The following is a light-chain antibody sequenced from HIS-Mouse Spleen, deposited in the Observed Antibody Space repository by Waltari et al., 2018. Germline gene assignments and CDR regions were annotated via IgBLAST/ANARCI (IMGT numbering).Light chain of an antibody. CDR1: RSAVGRSTL. V-gene: IGLV2-23*01. CDR2: EGS. J-gene: IGLJ2*01. CDR3: CSYAGSSTLV. Sequence: QSAPTHPAPVSAPPGRSITIPCPGTRSAVGRSTLTSWYQQHPGKAPKLMIYEGSKRPSGVSNRFSGSKSGNTASLTISGLQAEDEADYYCCSYAGSSTLVFGGGTKLTVL.